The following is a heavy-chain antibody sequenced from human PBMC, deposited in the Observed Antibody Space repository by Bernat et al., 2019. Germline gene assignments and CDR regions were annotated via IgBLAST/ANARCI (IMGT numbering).Heavy chain of an antibody. D-gene: IGHD3-10*01. CDR2: IGTGSGGT. CDR3: AGGSLGARNWSDP. CDR1: GYRFTTYV. Sequence: QAQPVQSGAVVKKPGASVKFSCKAYGYRFTTYVIYWMRQVPGQSPLWMGFIGTGSGGTKYSEKFQDRVTITMDTSRPTAYMDLSGLTAEDTAVYYYAGGSLGARNWSDPWGQRTLDTVSS. J-gene: IGHJ5*01. V-gene: IGHV1-3*04.